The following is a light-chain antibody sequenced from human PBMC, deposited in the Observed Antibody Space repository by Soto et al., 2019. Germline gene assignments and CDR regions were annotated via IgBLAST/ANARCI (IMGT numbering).Light chain of an antibody. Sequence: DIQMTQSPSSLSASVGDRVTITCRASQSISRYLHWYQQKPGKAPKILIYGASTLQSGVPSRFSGSGSGTDFTLTISSLQPEDFATYFCQQKYRLPRTFGQGTKVDSK. CDR2: GAS. CDR3: QQKYRLPRT. V-gene: IGKV1-39*01. CDR1: QSISRY. J-gene: IGKJ1*01.